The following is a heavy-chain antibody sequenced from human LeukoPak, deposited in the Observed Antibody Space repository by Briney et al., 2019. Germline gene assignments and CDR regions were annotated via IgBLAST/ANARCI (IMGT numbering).Heavy chain of an antibody. Sequence: GGSLRLSCAASGFTFDDYGMSWVRQAPGKGLEWVSGINWNGGSTGYADSVKGRFTISRDNAKNSLYLQMNSLRAEDTALYHCARGLGYCSGGSCSNLDYWGQGTLVTVSS. D-gene: IGHD2-15*01. CDR1: GFTFDDYG. J-gene: IGHJ4*02. CDR2: INWNGGST. CDR3: ARGLGYCSGGSCSNLDY. V-gene: IGHV3-20*01.